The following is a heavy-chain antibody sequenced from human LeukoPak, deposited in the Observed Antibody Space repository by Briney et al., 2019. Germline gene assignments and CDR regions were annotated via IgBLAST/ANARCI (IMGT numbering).Heavy chain of an antibody. D-gene: IGHD4-11*01. CDR2: ISYSGST. V-gene: IGHV4-59*01. CDR1: GGSIRRDY. J-gene: IGHJ6*02. Sequence: SETLSLTCTDSGGSIRRDYWCWIRQPPGKGLEWVGYISYSGSTSYNPSLESRVTMSVDTSKNQVSLKVNSVTAADTAVYFCARARAYSNQGFYYYGMDVWGQGTTVTVSS. CDR3: ARARAYSNQGFYYYGMDV.